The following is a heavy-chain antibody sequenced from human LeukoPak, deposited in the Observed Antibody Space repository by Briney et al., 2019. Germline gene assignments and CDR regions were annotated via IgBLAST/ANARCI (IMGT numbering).Heavy chain of an antibody. D-gene: IGHD3-10*01. CDR3: ATEAPGSYRFDN. Sequence: GASVKVSFKASGNIFTNYHLHWVRLAPGRGLEWMGAVYTDGGTITNTRSFQDRVTMTRDVPTRTVYMELSSLNSEDTAVYYCATEAPGSYRFDNWGQEILVTVSS. CDR2: VYTDGGTI. J-gene: IGHJ4*02. V-gene: IGHV1-46*01. CDR1: GNIFTNYH.